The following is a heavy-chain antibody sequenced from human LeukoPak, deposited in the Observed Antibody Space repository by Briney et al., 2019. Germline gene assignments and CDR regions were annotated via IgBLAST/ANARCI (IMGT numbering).Heavy chain of an antibody. J-gene: IGHJ3*02. CDR1: GFDFSIYG. Sequence: PGGSLRLSCVASGFDFSIYGMNWVRQAPGKGLEWVSSINSRGDYIYYSDSLKGRFTISRDNARSSLYLQMSSLRAEDTAVYYCAREVADIVVVVAARNLGAFDIWGQGTMVTVSS. D-gene: IGHD2-15*01. V-gene: IGHV3-21*01. CDR3: AREVADIVVVVAARNLGAFDI. CDR2: INSRGDYI.